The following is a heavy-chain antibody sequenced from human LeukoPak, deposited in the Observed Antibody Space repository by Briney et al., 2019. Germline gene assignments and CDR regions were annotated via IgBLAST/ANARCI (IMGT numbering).Heavy chain of an antibody. J-gene: IGHJ6*03. Sequence: AGGSLRLSCAASGFTFSSYWMSWVRQAPGKGLEWVANIKQDGSEKYYVDSVKGRFTISRDNAKNSLYLQMNSLRAEDTAVYYCAREFEQWLAVYYYYYMDVWGKGTTVTISS. CDR1: GFTFSSYW. CDR2: IKQDGSEK. V-gene: IGHV3-7*01. CDR3: AREFEQWLAVYYYYYMDV. D-gene: IGHD6-19*01.